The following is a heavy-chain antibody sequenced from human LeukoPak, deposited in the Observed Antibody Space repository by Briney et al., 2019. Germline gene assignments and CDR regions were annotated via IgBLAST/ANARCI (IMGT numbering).Heavy chain of an antibody. V-gene: IGHV3-48*03. J-gene: IGHJ4*02. CDR3: ARAFDY. Sequence: QPGGPLRLSCAASGFTFSSYEMNWVRQAPGKGLEWVSYISSSSNTMYYADSVKGRFTISRDNAKNSLYLQMNSLRDEDTAVYYCARAFDYWGQGTLVAVSS. CDR2: ISSSSNTM. CDR1: GFTFSSYE.